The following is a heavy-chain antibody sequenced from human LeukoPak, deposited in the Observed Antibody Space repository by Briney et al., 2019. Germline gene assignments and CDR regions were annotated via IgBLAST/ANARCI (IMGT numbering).Heavy chain of an antibody. Sequence: GGSLRLSCAASGFTFSSYGMHWVRQAPGKGLEWVAVIWYDGSNKYYADSVKGRFTISRDNSKNTLYLQMNSLRAEDTAVYYCARDLHCGSTSCYTTFDYWGQGTLVTVSS. CDR2: IWYDGSNK. V-gene: IGHV3-33*01. CDR1: GFTFSSYG. CDR3: ARDLHCGSTSCYTTFDY. J-gene: IGHJ4*02. D-gene: IGHD2-2*02.